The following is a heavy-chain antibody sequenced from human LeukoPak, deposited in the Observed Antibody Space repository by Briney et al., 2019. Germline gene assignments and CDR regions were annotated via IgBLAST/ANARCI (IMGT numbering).Heavy chain of an antibody. J-gene: IGHJ3*02. CDR3: TRRIGAYAFDI. CDR2: IRSKTNSYAT. V-gene: IGHV3-73*01. Sequence: GGSLRLPCAASGFTFSGSAMHWVRQASGKGLEWVGRIRSKTNSYATAYAASVKGRFTISRDDSKNTAYLQMNSLKTEDTAVYYCTRRIGAYAFDIWGQGTMVTVSS. CDR1: GFTFSGSA. D-gene: IGHD4/OR15-4a*01.